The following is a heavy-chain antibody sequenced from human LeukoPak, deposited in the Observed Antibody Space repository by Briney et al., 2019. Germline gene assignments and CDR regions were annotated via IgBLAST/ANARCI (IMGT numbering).Heavy chain of an antibody. V-gene: IGHV1-2*02. CDR3: ATAGSSSVIYWRYYYYMDV. J-gene: IGHJ6*03. Sequence: ASVKVSCRASGYTFTGYYMHWVRQAPGQGLEWMGWINPNSGGTNYAQKFQGRVTMTRDTSISTAYMELSRLRSDDTAVYYCATAGSSSVIYWRYYYYMDVWAKGPRSPSP. CDR1: GYTFTGYY. CDR2: INPNSGGT. D-gene: IGHD2-2*01.